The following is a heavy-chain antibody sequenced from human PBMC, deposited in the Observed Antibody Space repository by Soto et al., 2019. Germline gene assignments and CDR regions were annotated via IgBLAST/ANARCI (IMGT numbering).Heavy chain of an antibody. CDR3: AREREKITNYYYGMDV. CDR2: ISAYNGNT. D-gene: IGHD1-26*01. Sequence: SSVQVSCKASGYTFTSYGISWVRQAPGQGLEWMGWISAYNGNTNYAQKLQGRVTMTTDTSTSTAYMELRSLRSDDTAVYYCAREREKITNYYYGMDVRGQGTTVTVSS. V-gene: IGHV1-18*01. CDR1: GYTFTSYG. J-gene: IGHJ6*02.